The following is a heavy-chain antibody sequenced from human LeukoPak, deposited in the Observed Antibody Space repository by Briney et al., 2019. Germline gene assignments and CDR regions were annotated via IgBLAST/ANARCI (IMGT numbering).Heavy chain of an antibody. V-gene: IGHV4-34*01. Sequence: PSETLSLTCGVYGGSFSGHYWSWIRQPPGKGLEWIGEIIHSGRINYNPSLKSRVTISVDTSKNQFSLKLSSVTAADTAVYYCARGKVVVVVAAPPDYWGQGTLVTVSS. CDR1: GGSFSGHY. CDR3: ARGKVVVVVAAPPDY. D-gene: IGHD2-15*01. CDR2: IIHSGRI. J-gene: IGHJ4*02.